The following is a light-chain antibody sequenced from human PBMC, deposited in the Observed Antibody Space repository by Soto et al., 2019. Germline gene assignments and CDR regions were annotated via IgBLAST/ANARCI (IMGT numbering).Light chain of an antibody. J-gene: IGLJ1*01. CDR2: DGS. Sequence: SYELTQPPSVSVAPGQTARIPCGEDNIGSKSVYWYQQKPGQAPVVVVYDGSDRPSGIPERFSGSNSGTTATLTISRVEAVDEADYFCQVWDSTSDHYVFGDGTKVTVL. CDR3: QVWDSTSDHYV. V-gene: IGLV3-21*02. CDR1: NIGSKS.